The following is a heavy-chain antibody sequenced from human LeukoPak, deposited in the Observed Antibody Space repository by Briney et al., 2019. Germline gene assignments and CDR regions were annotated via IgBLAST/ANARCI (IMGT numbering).Heavy chain of an antibody. J-gene: IGHJ5*01. CDR1: GDIFSTNSAT. CDR3: ARLVGASWFDS. Sequence: SQTLSLNCAISGDIFSTNSATWTWLRQAPSRGLEWLGRTYYRSKWNNDYAVSMKSRITINPDTSKNQFSLQLNSVTPEDTAVYYCARLVGASWFDSWGQGTLVTVSS. V-gene: IGHV6-1*01. CDR2: TYYRSKWNN. D-gene: IGHD1-26*01.